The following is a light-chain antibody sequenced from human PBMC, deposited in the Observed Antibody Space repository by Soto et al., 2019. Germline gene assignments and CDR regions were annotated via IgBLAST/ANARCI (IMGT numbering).Light chain of an antibody. CDR3: QQYDNSPGT. J-gene: IGKJ1*01. Sequence: DIVLTQSPGTLSVSPGERATLSCRASQSVRSAHFAWYQQRPGRAPRLLIYAASTRATGIPDRFSGSGSGTDFSLTISRLEPEDFAVYYCQQYDNSPGTFGPGTKVKSN. CDR1: QSVRSAH. CDR2: AAS. V-gene: IGKV3-20*01.